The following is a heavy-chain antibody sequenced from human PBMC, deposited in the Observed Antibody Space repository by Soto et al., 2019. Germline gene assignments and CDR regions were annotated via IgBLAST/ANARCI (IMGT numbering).Heavy chain of an antibody. CDR3: ARLEDGYTNP. V-gene: IGHV3-7*01. D-gene: IGHD6-13*01. Sequence: GGSLRLSCAGSGFTFRNYWMGWVRQAPGKRLEWVANIKQDGSERSYADSVKGRFTISVDTSKNQFSLKLSSVTAADTAVYYCARLEDGYTNPWGQGTLVTVSS. J-gene: IGHJ5*02. CDR1: GFTFRNYW. CDR2: IKQDGSER.